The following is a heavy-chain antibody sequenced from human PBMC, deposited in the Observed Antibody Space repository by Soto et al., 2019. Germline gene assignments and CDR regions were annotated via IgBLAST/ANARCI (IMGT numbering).Heavy chain of an antibody. CDR1: GFTFSSYD. Sequence: EVQLVESGGGLVQPGGSLRLSCAASGFTFSSYDMHWVRQATGKGLEWVSAIGTACDTYYPGSVKGRFTISRENAKNSLYLQMNSLRAGDTAVYYCARVGYSSGYDCWGQGTLVTVSS. CDR3: ARVGYSSGYDC. V-gene: IGHV3-13*01. D-gene: IGHD6-19*01. CDR2: IGTACDT. J-gene: IGHJ4*02.